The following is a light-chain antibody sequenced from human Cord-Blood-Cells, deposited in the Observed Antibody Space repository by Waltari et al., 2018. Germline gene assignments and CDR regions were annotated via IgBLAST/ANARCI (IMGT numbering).Light chain of an antibody. CDR2: DVS. CDR3: SSYTSSSTLVV. Sequence: QSALTQPAAVSGSPGQSITISCPGTSSDVGGYTYVSWYQQHPGKAPKLRIYDVSNRPSGVSNRFSGSKSGNTASLTISGLQAEDEADYYCSSYTSSSTLVVFGGGTKLTVL. V-gene: IGLV2-14*01. J-gene: IGLJ2*01. CDR1: SSDVGGYTY.